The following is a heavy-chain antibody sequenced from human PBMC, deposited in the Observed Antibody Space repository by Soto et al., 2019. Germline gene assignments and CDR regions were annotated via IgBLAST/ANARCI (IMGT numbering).Heavy chain of an antibody. CDR3: ATQATEKSPFDY. J-gene: IGHJ4*02. Sequence: ASVKVSCKASGYTFTSYGISWVRQAPGQGLEWMGWISAYNGNTNYAQKLQGRVTMTTDTSTSTAYMELRSLRSDDTAVYYCATQATEKSPFDYWGQGTLVTVSS. CDR1: GYTFTSYG. V-gene: IGHV1-18*01. CDR2: ISAYNGNT.